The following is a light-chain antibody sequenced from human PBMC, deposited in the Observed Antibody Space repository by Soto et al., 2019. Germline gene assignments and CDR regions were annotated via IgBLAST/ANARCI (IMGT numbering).Light chain of an antibody. CDR2: GAS. J-gene: IGKJ1*01. CDR1: QSVSSN. Sequence: EIVMTQSPATLSVSPGERATLSCRASQSVSSNLAWYQQKPGQAPRLLIYGASTRATGIPARFSGSGSGTEFTLTIXXXXXXXFAVYYCQQYXXXXXXTFG. CDR3: QQYXXXXXXT. V-gene: IGKV3-15*01.